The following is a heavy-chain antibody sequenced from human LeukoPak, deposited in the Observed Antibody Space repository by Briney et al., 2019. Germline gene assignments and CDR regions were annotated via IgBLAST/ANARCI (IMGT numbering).Heavy chain of an antibody. Sequence: GGSLRLSCAASGFTFSSYAMHWVRQAPGKGLEWVAVISYDGSNKYYADSVKGRFTISRDNSKNTLYLQMNSLRAEDTAVYYCARDALTAGGSDAFDIWGQGTMVTVSS. D-gene: IGHD1-26*01. V-gene: IGHV3-30-3*01. J-gene: IGHJ3*02. CDR3: ARDALTAGGSDAFDI. CDR2: ISYDGSNK. CDR1: GFTFSSYA.